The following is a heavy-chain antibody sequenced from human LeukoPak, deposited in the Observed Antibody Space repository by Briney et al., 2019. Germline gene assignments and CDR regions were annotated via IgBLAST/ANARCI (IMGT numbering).Heavy chain of an antibody. CDR1: GGSISSYY. D-gene: IGHD6-19*01. Sequence: SETLSLTCTVSGGSISSYYWSWIRQPPGKGLEWIGYIYYSGSTNYNPSLKSRVTISVDTSKNQFSLKLSSVTAADTAVYYCAREGSTVAGTGPAYFDYWGQGTLVTVSS. CDR2: IYYSGST. J-gene: IGHJ4*02. CDR3: AREGSTVAGTGPAYFDY. V-gene: IGHV4-59*12.